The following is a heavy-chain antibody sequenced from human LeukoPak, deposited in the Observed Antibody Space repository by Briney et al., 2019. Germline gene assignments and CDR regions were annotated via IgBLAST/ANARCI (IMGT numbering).Heavy chain of an antibody. CDR2: IYHSGST. CDR1: GGSISSGGYS. J-gene: IGHJ6*04. V-gene: IGHV4-30-2*01. D-gene: IGHD5-18*01. Sequence: PSETLSLTCAVSGGSISSGGYSWSWIRQPPGTGLEWIGYIYHSGSTYYNPSLKSRVTISVDRSKNQFSLKLSSVTAADTAVYYCARDTGYSYGLHHYGMDVWGKGTTVTVSS. CDR3: ARDTGYSYGLHHYGMDV.